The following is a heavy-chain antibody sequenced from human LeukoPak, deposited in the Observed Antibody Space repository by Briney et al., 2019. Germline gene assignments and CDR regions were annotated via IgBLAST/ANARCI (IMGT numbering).Heavy chain of an antibody. Sequence: ASVKVSCKASGYTFTGYYMHWVRQAPGQGLEWMGWINPNSGGTNYAQKFQGRVTMTRDTSISTAYMELSRLRSDDTAVYYCARERGYSFYFDYWGQGTLVTVSS. D-gene: IGHD5-18*01. V-gene: IGHV1-2*02. CDR3: ARERGYSFYFDY. CDR2: INPNSGGT. J-gene: IGHJ4*02. CDR1: GYTFTGYY.